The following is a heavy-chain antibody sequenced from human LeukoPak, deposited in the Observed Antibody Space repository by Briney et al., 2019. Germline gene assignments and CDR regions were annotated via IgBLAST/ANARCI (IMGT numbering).Heavy chain of an antibody. D-gene: IGHD6-13*01. CDR2: IDPSDSYT. CDR3: ARHSSSSWYSNWFDP. V-gene: IGHV5-10-1*01. CDR1: GYSFTSYW. J-gene: IGHJ5*02. Sequence: GESLKISCKGSGYSFTSYWISWVRQMPGKGLEWMGRIDPSDSYTNYSPSFQGHVTISADKSISTAYLQWGSLKASDTAMYYCARHSSSSWYSNWFDPWGQGTLVTVSS.